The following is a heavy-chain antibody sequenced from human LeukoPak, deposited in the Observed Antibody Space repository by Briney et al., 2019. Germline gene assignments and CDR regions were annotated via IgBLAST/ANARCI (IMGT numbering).Heavy chain of an antibody. CDR2: INPNSGGT. V-gene: IGHV1-2*02. J-gene: IGHJ4*02. CDR3: ARREGVRSLGEATDFEY. CDR1: GYTFTDYY. D-gene: IGHD3-16*01. Sequence: GASVKVSCKASGYTFTDYYMHWVRQAPGQGLEWMGWINPNSGGTDYAQKFQGRVTMARDTSISTAYMELSRLTSDDTAMYYCARREGVRSLGEATDFEYWGQGTLVSVSS.